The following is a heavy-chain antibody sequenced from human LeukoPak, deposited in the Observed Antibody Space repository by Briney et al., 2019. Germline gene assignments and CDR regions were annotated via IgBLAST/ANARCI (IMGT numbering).Heavy chain of an antibody. Sequence: PGGSLRLSCAASGFTFSSYAMSWVRQAAGKGLEWVSPISGSGGSTYYADSVKGRFTISRDNSKNTLFLQMNSLRAEDTAVYYCAKEPTVTTLAYWGQGTLVTVSS. CDR3: AKEPTVTTLAY. CDR1: GFTFSSYA. J-gene: IGHJ4*02. CDR2: ISGSGGST. D-gene: IGHD4-17*01. V-gene: IGHV3-23*01.